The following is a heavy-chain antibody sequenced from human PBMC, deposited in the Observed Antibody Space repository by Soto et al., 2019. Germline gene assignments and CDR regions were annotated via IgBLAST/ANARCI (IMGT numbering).Heavy chain of an antibody. V-gene: IGHV4-31*03. Sequence: SETLSLTCTVSGASVSTGAYYWGWVRQRPGKGLEWVGYIYESGYTYYNTSLKSRLTISLDRSSNQFSLGLTSVTAADTAVYYCVRALRHTAMVYPWFDPWGQGTLVTVSS. D-gene: IGHD5-18*01. CDR3: VRALRHTAMVYPWFDP. CDR2: IYESGYT. J-gene: IGHJ5*02. CDR1: GASVSTGAYY.